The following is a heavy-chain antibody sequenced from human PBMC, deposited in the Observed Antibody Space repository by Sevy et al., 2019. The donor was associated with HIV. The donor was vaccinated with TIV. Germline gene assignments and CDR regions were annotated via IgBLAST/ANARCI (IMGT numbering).Heavy chain of an antibody. Sequence: GGSLRLSCAASGFTFSDAIMTWGHQAPGKGLEWVSSIRGNGVSTYYADSVKGRFTISRDNSKNTLYLQMNSLRAEDTAIYYCAKGSSATGYDPWGQGTLVTVSS. J-gene: IGHJ5*02. V-gene: IGHV3-23*01. CDR3: AKGSSATGYDP. CDR1: GFTFSDAI. CDR2: IRGNGVST. D-gene: IGHD2-15*01.